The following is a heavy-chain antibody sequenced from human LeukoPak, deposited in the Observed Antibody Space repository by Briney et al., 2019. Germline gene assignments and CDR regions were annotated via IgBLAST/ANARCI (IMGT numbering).Heavy chain of an antibody. J-gene: IGHJ4*02. V-gene: IGHV3-66*01. CDR2: IYSDGRT. Sequence: GGSLRLSCAASGFSVRGSYMSWVREAPGKGVEWVSTIYSDGRTYYAASVKGRFTISRDNFKNTVYLQMISLRPEDTAVYYCARDGSTGWSHDYWGQGTLVTVSS. CDR3: ARDGSTGWSHDY. D-gene: IGHD6-19*01. CDR1: GFSVRGSY.